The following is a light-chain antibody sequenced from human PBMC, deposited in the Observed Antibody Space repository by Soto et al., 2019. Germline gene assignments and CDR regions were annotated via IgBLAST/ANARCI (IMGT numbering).Light chain of an antibody. J-gene: IGKJ5*01. CDR1: QSVSSY. Sequence: EIVLTQSPATLSLSPGEKATLSCRASQSVSSYLAWYQQKPGQAPRLLIYDASNRATGIPARFSGSGSGTDFTXTISSLEPEDFAVYYCQQRSNWPITFGQGTRLEIK. V-gene: IGKV3-11*01. CDR2: DAS. CDR3: QQRSNWPIT.